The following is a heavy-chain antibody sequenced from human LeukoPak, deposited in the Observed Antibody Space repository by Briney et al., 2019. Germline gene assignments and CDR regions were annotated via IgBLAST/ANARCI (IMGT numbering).Heavy chain of an antibody. CDR1: GYSFTSYW. CDR3: ARLPGYCSSTSCYPSRYYYYYGMDV. Sequence: GESLKISCKGSGYSFTSYWIGWVRQMPGKGLEWMGIIYPGDSDTRYSPSFQGQVTISADKSISTAYLQWSSLKASDTAMYYCARLPGYCSSTSCYPSRYYYYYGMDVWGQGTTVTVSS. J-gene: IGHJ6*02. CDR2: IYPGDSDT. V-gene: IGHV5-51*01. D-gene: IGHD2-2*01.